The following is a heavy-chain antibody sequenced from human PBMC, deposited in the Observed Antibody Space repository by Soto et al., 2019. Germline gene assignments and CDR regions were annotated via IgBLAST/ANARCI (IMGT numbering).Heavy chain of an antibody. V-gene: IGHV3-30-3*01. CDR1: GFTFSSYA. CDR3: ARDCFDF. CDR2: ISYDGSNK. Sequence: GGALRLSCAASGFTFSSYAMHWVRQAPGKGLEWVAVISYDGSNKYYADSVKGRFTISRDNSKNTLYLQMNSLRAEDTVVYYCARDCFDFWGQGILVTVSS. J-gene: IGHJ5*01.